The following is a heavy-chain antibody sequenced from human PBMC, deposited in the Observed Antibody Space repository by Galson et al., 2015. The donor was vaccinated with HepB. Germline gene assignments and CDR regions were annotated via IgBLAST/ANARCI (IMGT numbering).Heavy chain of an antibody. CDR2: ISGSGGST. CDR1: GFTFSSYA. J-gene: IGHJ6*02. CDR3: ARDHIVVVTAIWYYYYGMDV. D-gene: IGHD2-21*02. V-gene: IGHV3-23*01. Sequence: SLRLSCAASGFTFSSYAMSWVRQAPGKGLEWVSAISGSGGSTYYADSVKGRFTISRDNSKNTLYLQMNSLRAEDTAVYYCARDHIVVVTAIWYYYYGMDVWGQGTTVTVSS.